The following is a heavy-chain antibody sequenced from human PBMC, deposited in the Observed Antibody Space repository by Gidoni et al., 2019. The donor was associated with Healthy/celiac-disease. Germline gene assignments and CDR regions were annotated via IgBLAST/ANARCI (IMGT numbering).Heavy chain of an antibody. J-gene: IGHJ6*02. V-gene: IGHV3-33*01. Sequence: QVQLVESGGGVVQPGRSLRLSCAASGFTFRSYGMHWVRQAPGKGLGWVAVIGDDGSNKYYADSVKGRFTISRDNSKNTLYLQMNSLRAEDTAVYYCARDRGRGYYYYYYGMDVWGQGTTVTVSS. CDR1: GFTFRSYG. CDR3: ARDRGRGYYYYYYGMDV. D-gene: IGHD2-15*01. CDR2: IGDDGSNK.